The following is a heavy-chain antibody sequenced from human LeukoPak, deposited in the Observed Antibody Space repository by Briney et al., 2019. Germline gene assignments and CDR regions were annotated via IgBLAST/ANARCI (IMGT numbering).Heavy chain of an antibody. Sequence: GGSLRLSCAASGFTFSDYWMTWVRQAPGQGLEWVAKINQDGSEQHFVDSVKGRFTISRDNAKNSLYLQMDSLRAEDTAVYYCAGGALDYWGPGTLVTVSS. J-gene: IGHJ4*02. CDR1: GFTFSDYW. V-gene: IGHV3-7*04. CDR3: AGGALDY. CDR2: INQDGSEQ.